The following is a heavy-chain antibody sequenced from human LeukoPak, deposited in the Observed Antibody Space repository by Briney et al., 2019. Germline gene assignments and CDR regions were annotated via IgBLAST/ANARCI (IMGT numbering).Heavy chain of an antibody. V-gene: IGHV4-59*11. CDR3: ARDGGYGSGSAL. J-gene: IGHJ4*02. Sequence: SATPSLTCPASGDSIKIHYWPWIRQPPGKGLEWIGSIYYDGSTNYNPSLKSRVTISLDTPKNQFSLKLSSVTAADTAVYYCARDGGYGSGSALWGQGTLITVSS. CDR2: IYYDGST. D-gene: IGHD3-10*01. CDR1: GDSIKIHY.